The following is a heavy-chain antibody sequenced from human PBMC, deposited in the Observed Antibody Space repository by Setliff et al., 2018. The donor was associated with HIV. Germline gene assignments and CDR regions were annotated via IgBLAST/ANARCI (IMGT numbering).Heavy chain of an antibody. Sequence: ASVKVSCKASGYTFTDYYMHWLRQTPGQGLEWMGWIYCNSGGTNYGKKFQGRVTMTRDTSISTAYMELSGLTSDDSAVYYCARYLVVVPVAVGGLDVWGQGTTVTVSS. CDR3: ARYLVVVPVAVGGLDV. D-gene: IGHD2-2*01. CDR2: IYCNSGGT. CDR1: GYTFTDYY. V-gene: IGHV1-2*02. J-gene: IGHJ6*02.